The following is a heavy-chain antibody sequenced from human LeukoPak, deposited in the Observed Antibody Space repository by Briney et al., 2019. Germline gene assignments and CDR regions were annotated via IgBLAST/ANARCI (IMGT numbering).Heavy chain of an antibody. CDR1: GDSFSSNSPA. Sequence: HSQTLSLTCAISGDSFSSNSPAWNWIRQSPSRGLEWLGRTYYRSKWYNDYAVSVKSRITINPDTSKNQFSLQLNSVTPEDTAVYYCARDRGYYHYFDYWGQGTLVTVSS. V-gene: IGHV6-1*01. CDR3: ARDRGYYHYFDY. J-gene: IGHJ4*02. D-gene: IGHD3-22*01. CDR2: TYYRSKWYN.